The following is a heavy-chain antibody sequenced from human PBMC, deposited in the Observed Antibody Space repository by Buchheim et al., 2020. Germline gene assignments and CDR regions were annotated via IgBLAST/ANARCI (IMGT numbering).Heavy chain of an antibody. J-gene: IGHJ6*02. CDR3: ASVRPPYSSGWYFGGNYYYGMDV. D-gene: IGHD6-19*01. V-gene: IGHV3-30*03. CDR2: ISYDGSNK. CDR1: GFTFSSYG. Sequence: QVQLVESGGGVVQPGRSLRLSCAASGFTFSSYGMHWVRQAPGKGLEWVAVISYDGSNKYYADSVKGRFTISRDNAKNSLYLQMNSLRAEDTAVYYCASVRPPYSSGWYFGGNYYYGMDVWGQGTT.